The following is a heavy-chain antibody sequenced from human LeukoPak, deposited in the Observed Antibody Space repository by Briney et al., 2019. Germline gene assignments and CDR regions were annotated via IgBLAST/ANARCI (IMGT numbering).Heavy chain of an antibody. CDR3: AREDNGDYRWY. D-gene: IGHD4-17*01. J-gene: IGHJ4*02. CDR1: GGSISSGGYY. V-gene: IGHV4-30-2*01. Sequence: SQTLSLTCIVSGGSISSGGYYWSWIRQPPGKGLEWIGYIYHSGSTYYNPSLKSRVTISVDRSKNQFSLKLSSVTAADTAVYYCAREDNGDYRWYWGQGTLVTVSS. CDR2: IYHSGST.